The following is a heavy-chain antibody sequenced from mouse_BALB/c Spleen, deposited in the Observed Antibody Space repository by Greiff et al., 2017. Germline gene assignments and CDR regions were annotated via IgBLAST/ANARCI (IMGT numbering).Heavy chain of an antibody. D-gene: IGHD2-4*01. CDR1: GFSLTSYG. CDR3: ARNEYDSFAY. CDR2: IWSGGST. J-gene: IGHJ3*01. Sequence: VQLQESGPGLVQPSQSLSITCTVSGFSLTSYGVHWVRQSPGKGLEWLGVIWSGGSTDYNAAFISRLSISKDNSKSQVFFKMNSLQADDTAIYYCARNEYDSFAYWGQGTLVTVSA. V-gene: IGHV2-4-1*01.